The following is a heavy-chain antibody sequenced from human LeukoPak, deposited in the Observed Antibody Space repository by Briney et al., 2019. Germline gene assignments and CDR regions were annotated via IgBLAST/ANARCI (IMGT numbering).Heavy chain of an antibody. D-gene: IGHD2-8*01. Sequence: SETLSLTCAVYGGSFSGYYWNWIRQPPGKGLEWIGEMNPSGSTNYNPSLKSRVTISLDTSKNHISLKLTSVTAADTALYYCARGLKPYCTNGICYTGDYWGQGTLVTVSS. CDR2: MNPSGST. CDR1: GGSFSGYY. V-gene: IGHV4-34*01. CDR3: ARGLKPYCTNGICYTGDY. J-gene: IGHJ4*02.